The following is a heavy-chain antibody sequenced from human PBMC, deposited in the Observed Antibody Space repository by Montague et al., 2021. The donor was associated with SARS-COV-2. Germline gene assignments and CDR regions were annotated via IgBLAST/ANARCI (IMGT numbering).Heavy chain of an antibody. Sequence: SLRLSCAASGFTFSSYAMHWVRQVPGKGLEWVAVISYDGSNKYYADSVKGRFTISRDNSKNTLYLQMNSLRAEDTAVYYCANQLVGLYGMDVWGQGTTVTVSS. J-gene: IGHJ6*02. CDR1: GFTFSSYA. D-gene: IGHD2-21*01. CDR3: ANQLVGLYGMDV. CDR2: ISYDGSNK. V-gene: IGHV3-30*04.